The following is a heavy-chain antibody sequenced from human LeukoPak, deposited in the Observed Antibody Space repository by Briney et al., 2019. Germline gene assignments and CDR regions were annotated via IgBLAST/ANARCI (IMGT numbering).Heavy chain of an antibody. V-gene: IGHV4-34*01. D-gene: IGHD3-10*01. CDR2: INHSGST. Sequence: SETLSLTCAVYGGSFSGYYWSWIRQPPGKGLEWIGEINHSGSTNYNPSLKSRVTISVDTSKNQFSLKLSSVTAADTAVYYRARGLWFGELLRAFDIWGQGTMVTVSS. CDR1: GGSFSGYY. CDR3: ARGLWFGELLRAFDI. J-gene: IGHJ3*02.